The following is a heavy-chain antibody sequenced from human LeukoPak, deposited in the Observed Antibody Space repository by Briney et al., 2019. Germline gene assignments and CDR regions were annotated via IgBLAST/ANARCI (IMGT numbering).Heavy chain of an antibody. CDR2: IYYSGST. D-gene: IGHD4-23*01. CDR1: GGSISSYY. J-gene: IGHJ4*02. Sequence: SETLSLTCTVSGGSISSYYWSWIRQPPGKGLEWIGYIYYSGSTNYNPSLKSRVTISVDTSTNQFSLKLSSVTAADTAVYYCARQRGGNSGVFDYWGRGTLVTVSS. CDR3: ARQRGGNSGVFDY. V-gene: IGHV4-59*08.